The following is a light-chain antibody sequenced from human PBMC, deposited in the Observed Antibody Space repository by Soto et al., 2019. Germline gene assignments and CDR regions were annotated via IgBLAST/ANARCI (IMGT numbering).Light chain of an antibody. J-gene: IGLJ3*02. CDR3: QVWDISSDHVV. Sequence: SYELAQPPSMSVAPGQTARITCGGNNIGSKSVHWYQQTPGQAPVLVVYDDSSRPSGIPERFSGSNSGHTATLTLSRVEAGDEADYYCQVWDISSDHVVFGGGTKVTVL. CDR1: NIGSKS. CDR2: DDS. V-gene: IGLV3-21*02.